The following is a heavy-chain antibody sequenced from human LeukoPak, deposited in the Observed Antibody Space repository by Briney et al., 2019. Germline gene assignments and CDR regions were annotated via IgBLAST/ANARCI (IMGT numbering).Heavy chain of an antibody. CDR2: IDWDDET. D-gene: IGHD1-26*01. J-gene: IGHJ4*02. CDR3: ARIGTYYGGYFDY. Sequence: SGPALVKPTQTLTLTRTFFGFSLTTEGMGMTWMRQPPHKSLEWLARIDWDDETFYSTSPMPRLTISKDTSTNQVVLTMTDMDPGDTATYYCARIGTYYGGYFDYWGEGILVTVSP. CDR1: GFSLTTEGMG. V-gene: IGHV2-70D*14.